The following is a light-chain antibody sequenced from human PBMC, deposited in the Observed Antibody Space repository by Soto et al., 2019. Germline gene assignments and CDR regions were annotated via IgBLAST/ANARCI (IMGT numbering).Light chain of an antibody. CDR1: QSVSGD. CDR2: DAS. CDR3: QQYNNWPIT. J-gene: IGKJ5*01. Sequence: ERVLAQSPATLAVSPFGRSSLXLRASQSVSGDLAWYHHKPGQAPRLLIYDASTRALDTPARFAGSGAGTEFTLTISSLQSEDFAVYFCQQYNNWPITFGQGTRLEIK. V-gene: IGKV3-15*01.